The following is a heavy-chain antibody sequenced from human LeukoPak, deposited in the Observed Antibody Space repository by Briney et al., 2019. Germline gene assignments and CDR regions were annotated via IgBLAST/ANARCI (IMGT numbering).Heavy chain of an antibody. Sequence: PGGSLRLSCAASGFTFSSYAMSWVRQAPGKGLEWVSAISGSGGSTYYADSVKGRFTISRDNSKNTLYLQMNSLRAEDTAVYYCARELRFLEWLLSREAFDIWGQGTMVTVSS. CDR3: ARELRFLEWLLSREAFDI. J-gene: IGHJ3*02. V-gene: IGHV3-23*01. CDR1: GFTFSSYA. CDR2: ISGSGGST. D-gene: IGHD3-3*01.